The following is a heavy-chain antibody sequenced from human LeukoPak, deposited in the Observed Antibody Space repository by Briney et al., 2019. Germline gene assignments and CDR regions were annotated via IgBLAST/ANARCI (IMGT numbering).Heavy chain of an antibody. CDR1: GFTFSSYA. D-gene: IGHD2-2*01. CDR3: AKDPNQLLFFRVDY. V-gene: IGHV3-23*01. J-gene: IGHJ4*02. CDR2: IIGSGGST. Sequence: GGSLRLSCAVSGFTFSSYAMSWVRQAPGKGLEWVSAIIGSGGSTYYANSVKDRFTLATDNSKNTRYLQMNSLRAEDTAVYYCAKDPNQLLFFRVDYGGQGTLVTVSS.